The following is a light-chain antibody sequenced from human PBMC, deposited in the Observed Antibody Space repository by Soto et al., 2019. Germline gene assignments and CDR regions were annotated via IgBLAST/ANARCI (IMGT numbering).Light chain of an antibody. J-gene: IGLJ1*01. CDR3: SSYTDRNNLV. CDR2: DVS. Sequence: QSVLTQSPSASGSPGQSVTISCTGTSSDIGGYNSVSWYQQHPGKAPKVMIYDVSKRPSGVPDRFSGSKSGNTASLTVSALQAADEADYYCSSYTDRNNLVFGTGTKVTVL. CDR1: SSDIGGYNS. V-gene: IGLV2-8*01.